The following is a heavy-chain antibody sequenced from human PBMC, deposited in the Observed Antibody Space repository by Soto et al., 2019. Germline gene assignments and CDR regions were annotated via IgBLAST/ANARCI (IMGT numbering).Heavy chain of an antibody. V-gene: IGHV6-1*01. CDR2: TYYRSKWYN. Sequence: QSQTLSLTCAISGDSVSSNSAAWNWIRQSPSRGLEWLGRTYYRSKWYNDYAVSVKSRITINPDTSKNQFSLQLNSVTPEDTAVYYCAREEDTAMDPRGYYFDYWGQGTLVTVSS. J-gene: IGHJ4*02. CDR1: GDSVSSNSAA. D-gene: IGHD5-18*01. CDR3: AREEDTAMDPRGYYFDY.